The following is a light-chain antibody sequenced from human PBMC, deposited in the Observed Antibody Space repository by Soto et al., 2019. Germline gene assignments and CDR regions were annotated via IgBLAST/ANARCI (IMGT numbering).Light chain of an antibody. CDR2: GNS. CDR3: QSYDSSLSGWV. J-gene: IGLJ3*02. CDR1: SSNIGAGHD. V-gene: IGLV1-40*01. Sequence: QPVLTQPPSVSGAPGQRVTISCTGSSSNIGAGHDVHWYQQLPGTAPKLLMYGNSNRPSGVPDRFSGSKSGTSASLAITGLQAEDEADYYCQSYDSSLSGWVFGGGTKLTVL.